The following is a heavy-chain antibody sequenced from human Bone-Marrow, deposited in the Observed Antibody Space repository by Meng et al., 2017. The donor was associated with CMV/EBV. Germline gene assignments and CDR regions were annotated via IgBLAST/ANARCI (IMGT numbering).Heavy chain of an antibody. CDR2: ISSSSSYI. CDR1: GFTFSSYS. CDR3: ARDVSPSWHYYYYGMDV. Sequence: GGSLRLSCAASGFTFSSYSMNWVRQAPGKGLEWVSSISSSSSYIYYADSVKGRFTISRDNAKNSLYLQMNSLRAEDTAVYYCARDVSPSWHYYYYGMDVWGQGTTVTVSS. V-gene: IGHV3-21*01. J-gene: IGHJ6*02. D-gene: IGHD2-15*01.